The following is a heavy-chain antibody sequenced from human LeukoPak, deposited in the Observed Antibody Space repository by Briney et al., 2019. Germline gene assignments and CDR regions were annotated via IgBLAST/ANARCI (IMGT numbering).Heavy chain of an antibody. V-gene: IGHV3-15*01. CDR2: IKSESDGGTT. CDR3: ATGANRGVIAQSLDY. D-gene: IGHD3-10*01. Sequence: GGSLRLSCAASGFTFRTSQMNWVRQAPGKGLEWVGRIKSESDGGTTDYAAPVKGRFTISRDDSENMLYLQLNSLKTEDTAVYYCATGANRGVIAQSLDYWGQGTLVTVSS. J-gene: IGHJ4*02. CDR1: GFTFRTSQ.